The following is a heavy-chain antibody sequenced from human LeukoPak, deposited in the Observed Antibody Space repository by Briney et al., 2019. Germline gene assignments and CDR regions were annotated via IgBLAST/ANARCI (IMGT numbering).Heavy chain of an antibody. CDR2: ISGSDDST. CDR3: AKGFYAMEV. V-gene: IGHV3-23*01. CDR1: GFTFSTYA. J-gene: IGHJ6*02. Sequence: PGGSLRLSCTASGFTFSTYAMTWVRQAPGKGLEWVSAISGSDDSTYYADSVKGRFTISRDNSYNTLYLQMNSLRDEDTAVYYCAKGFYAMEVWGQGTTVTLSS.